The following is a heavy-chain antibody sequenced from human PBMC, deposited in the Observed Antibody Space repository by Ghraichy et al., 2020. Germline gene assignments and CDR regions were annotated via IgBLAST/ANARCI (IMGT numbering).Heavy chain of an antibody. CDR2: FSWNGDST. D-gene: IGHD2-2*01. V-gene: IGHV3-43*01. CDR3: AKDDWGTIDY. Sequence: GGSLRLSCAASGFNFKGYTMHWVRQAPGKGLEWVSLFSWNGDSTHYADSVKGRFTISRDNSKNSLYLQMNSLTSEDTALYYCAKDDWGTIDYWGQGTLVTVSS. CDR1: GFNFKGYT. J-gene: IGHJ4*02.